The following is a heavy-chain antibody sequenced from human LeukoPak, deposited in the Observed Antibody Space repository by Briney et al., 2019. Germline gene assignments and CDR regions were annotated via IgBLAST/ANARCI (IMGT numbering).Heavy chain of an antibody. Sequence: PSETLSLTCAVSGYSISSGYYLGWIRQPPGKGLEWIGSIYHSGSTYYNPTLKSRVTISIDTSKNHFSLKLSSVTAADTAVYYCARWGSSSRYFDDWGQGTLVTVSS. CDR1: GYSISSGYY. V-gene: IGHV4-38-2*01. CDR2: IYHSGST. D-gene: IGHD6-6*01. CDR3: ARWGSSSRYFDD. J-gene: IGHJ4*02.